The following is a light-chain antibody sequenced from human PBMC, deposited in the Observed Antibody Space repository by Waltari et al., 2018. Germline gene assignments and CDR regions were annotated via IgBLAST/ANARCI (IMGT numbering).Light chain of an antibody. V-gene: IGLV2-14*01. CDR1: SSDVGGYNY. CDR2: EVY. CDR3: SSYASTNSHV. J-gene: IGLJ1*01. Sequence: QSALTQPASVSGSPGQSISISCTGTSSDVGGYNYVSWYQQPPAKAPNLVIFEVYNCPSGVSERFSGSKSGNTASLTISGLQADDESDYYCSSYASTNSHVFGTGTRVTVL.